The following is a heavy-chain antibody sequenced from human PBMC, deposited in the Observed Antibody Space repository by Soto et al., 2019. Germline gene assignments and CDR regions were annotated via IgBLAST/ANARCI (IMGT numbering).Heavy chain of an antibody. D-gene: IGHD3-22*01. V-gene: IGHV5-51*01. J-gene: IGHJ4*02. Sequence: PGESLKISCTVSGYMFTSYWIGWVRQMPGKGLEWMGIIYPGDSDARYSPSFQGLVTISADKSIFTAYLQWSSLKASDTAMYFCARHEGPNYYDTNGHLEHWGQGTQVTVSS. CDR1: GYMFTSYW. CDR3: ARHEGPNYYDTNGHLEH. CDR2: IYPGDSDA.